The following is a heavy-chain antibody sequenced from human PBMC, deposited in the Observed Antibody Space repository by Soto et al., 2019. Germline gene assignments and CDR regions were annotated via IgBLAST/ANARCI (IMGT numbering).Heavy chain of an antibody. CDR3: ARVKTYYYDSSGYQFDY. CDR2: IYYSGST. CDR1: GASISSYY. Sequence: SETLSLTCTVSGASISSYYWSWIRQPPGKGLEWIGYIYYSGSTNYNPSLKSRVTISVDTSKNQFSLKLSSVTAADTAVYYCARVKTYYYDSSGYQFDYWGQGTLVTVSS. V-gene: IGHV4-59*01. D-gene: IGHD3-22*01. J-gene: IGHJ4*02.